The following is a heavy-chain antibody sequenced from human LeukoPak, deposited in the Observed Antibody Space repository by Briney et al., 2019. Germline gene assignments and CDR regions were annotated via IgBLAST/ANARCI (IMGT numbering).Heavy chain of an antibody. Sequence: GASVKASCKASGYTFTSFEINWVRQSTGQGLEWMGWVNPDSGKTAYALKFQDRLIMTTNISLSTVYMELASLKSEDTAVYYCARGVAGGDFWGQGTLVTVSS. CDR3: ARGVAGGDF. CDR1: GYTFTSFE. J-gene: IGHJ4*02. D-gene: IGHD6-19*01. CDR2: VNPDSGKT. V-gene: IGHV1-8*01.